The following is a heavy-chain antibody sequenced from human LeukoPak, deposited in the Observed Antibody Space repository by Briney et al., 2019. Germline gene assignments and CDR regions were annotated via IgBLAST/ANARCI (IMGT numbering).Heavy chain of an antibody. CDR3: ARLGVDTAMDLDY. CDR1: GFTFSSYA. D-gene: IGHD5-18*01. J-gene: IGHJ4*02. Sequence: PGGSLRLSCAASGFTFSSYAMHWVRQAPGKGLEWVAVISYDGSNKYYADSVKGRFTISRDNSKNTLYLQMNSLRAEDTAVYYCARLGVDTAMDLDYWGQGTLVTVSS. V-gene: IGHV3-30-3*01. CDR2: ISYDGSNK.